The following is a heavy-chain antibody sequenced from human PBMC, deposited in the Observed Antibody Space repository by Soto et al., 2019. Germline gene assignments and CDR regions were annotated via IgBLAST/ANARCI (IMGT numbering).Heavy chain of an antibody. CDR3: ARTVATTDLYYYYGMDV. CDR2: INPDGSIA. J-gene: IGHJ6*02. Sequence: GGPLRLSCAASVFTFSGYWMHWVRQAPGEGLVWVPRINPDGSIANYADSVKGRFTISRDNAKNTLYLQMNSLRAEDTAVYYCARTVATTDLYYYYGMDVWGQGTTVTVSS. V-gene: IGHV3-74*01. D-gene: IGHD5-12*01. CDR1: VFTFSGYW.